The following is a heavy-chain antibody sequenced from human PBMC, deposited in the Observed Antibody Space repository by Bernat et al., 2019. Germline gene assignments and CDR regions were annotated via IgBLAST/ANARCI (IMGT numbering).Heavy chain of an antibody. CDR1: GGTFSSYA. CDR2: IIPIFGTT. J-gene: IGHJ4*02. D-gene: IGHD3-9*01. Sequence: QVQLVQSGSEVEKPGASVKVSCKASGGTFSSYAISWVRQAPGQGLEWMGGIIPIFGTTNYAQKFQGRVTITADKSTSTAYMELSSLRSEDTAVYYCAHTVLRYFDWFFGYWGQGTLVTVSS. CDR3: AHTVLRYFDWFFGY. V-gene: IGHV1-69*06.